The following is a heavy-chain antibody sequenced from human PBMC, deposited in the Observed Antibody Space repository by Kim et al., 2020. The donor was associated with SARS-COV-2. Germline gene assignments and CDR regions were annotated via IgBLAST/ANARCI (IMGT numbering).Heavy chain of an antibody. J-gene: IGHJ3*01. CDR2: ITAKSRYT. CDR1: GFSLGLYS. Sequence: GGSLRLSCGASGFSLGLYSIDWFRQAPGKGLEWVSSITAKSRYTYYGDSVKGRFTISRDNARDSVYLQMTSLRVDDTATYYCARPNGPGNFDVWGQGTVVNVSS. V-gene: IGHV3-21*01. CDR3: ARPNGPGNFDV.